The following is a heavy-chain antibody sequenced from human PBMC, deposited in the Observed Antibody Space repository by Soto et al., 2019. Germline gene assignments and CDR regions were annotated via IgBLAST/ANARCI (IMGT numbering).Heavy chain of an antibody. Sequence: GSLRLSCAASGFTFSSYGMHWVRQAPGKGLEWVAVISYDGSNKHYADSVKGRFTISRDNSKNTLYLQMNSLRAEDTAVYYCAKDRAVYANYYYYYGMDVWGQGTTVTVSS. D-gene: IGHD2-8*01. CDR1: GFTFSSYG. CDR2: ISYDGSNK. CDR3: AKDRAVYANYYYYYGMDV. V-gene: IGHV3-30*18. J-gene: IGHJ6*02.